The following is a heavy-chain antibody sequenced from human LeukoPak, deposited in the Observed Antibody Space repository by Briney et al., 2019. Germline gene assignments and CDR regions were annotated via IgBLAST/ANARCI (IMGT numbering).Heavy chain of an antibody. Sequence: PSETLSLTCTVSGGSISSSSYYWGWIRQPAGKGLEWIGRIYTSGSTNYNPSLKSRVTMSVDTSKNQLSLKLSSATAADTAVYYCARDPYDSRGHAFDIWGQGTMVTVSS. CDR2: IYTSGST. J-gene: IGHJ3*02. CDR1: GGSISSSSYY. D-gene: IGHD3-22*01. V-gene: IGHV4-61*02. CDR3: ARDPYDSRGHAFDI.